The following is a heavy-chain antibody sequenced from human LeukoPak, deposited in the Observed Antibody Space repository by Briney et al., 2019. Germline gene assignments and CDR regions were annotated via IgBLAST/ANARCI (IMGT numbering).Heavy chain of an antibody. V-gene: IGHV3-20*04. CDR2: INWNGGST. D-gene: IGHD6-13*01. J-gene: IGHJ4*02. Sequence: GGSLRLSCAASGFTFDDYGMSWVRQAPGKGLEWVSGINWNGGSTGYADSVKGRFTISRDNAKNSLYLQMNSLRAEDTAVYYCAKGNLPIIAAAGLFDYWGQGTLVTVSS. CDR3: AKGNLPIIAAAGLFDY. CDR1: GFTFDDYG.